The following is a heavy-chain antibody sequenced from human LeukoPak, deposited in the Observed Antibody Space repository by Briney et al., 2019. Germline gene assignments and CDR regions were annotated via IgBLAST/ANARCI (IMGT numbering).Heavy chain of an antibody. Sequence: PGGSLRLSCGASGFTFRTSWMNWVRQAPGKGLEWVASINPDGSEKYSVDSVKGRFTISRDNAKNSLYLQMNSLRAEDTAVYYCARDRGYSSFDYWGQGTLVTVSP. CDR1: GFTFRTSW. CDR3: ARDRGYSSFDY. V-gene: IGHV3-7*01. CDR2: INPDGSEK. D-gene: IGHD6-19*01. J-gene: IGHJ4*02.